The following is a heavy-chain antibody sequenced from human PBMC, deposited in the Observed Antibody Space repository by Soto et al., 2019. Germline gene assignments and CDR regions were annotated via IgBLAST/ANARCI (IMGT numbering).Heavy chain of an antibody. V-gene: IGHV2-5*01. D-gene: IGHD3-10*01. J-gene: IGHJ4*02. Sequence: ASGPTLVNPTQTLTLTCTFSGFSLSTSGVGVGWIRQPPGKALEWLALIYWNDDKRYSPSLKSRLTITKDTSKNQVVLTMTNMDPVDTATYYCAHSRPSYYYGSGSYGYYFDYWGQGTLVTVSS. CDR3: AHSRPSYYYGSGSYGYYFDY. CDR1: GFSLSTSGVG. CDR2: IYWNDDK.